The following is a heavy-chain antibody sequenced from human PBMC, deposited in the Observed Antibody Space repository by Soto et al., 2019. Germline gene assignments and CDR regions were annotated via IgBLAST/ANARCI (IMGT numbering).Heavy chain of an antibody. CDR2: ISAYNGNT. D-gene: IGHD6-19*01. J-gene: IGHJ6*02. CDR3: ARGDSSGWYHYYYYGMDV. CDR1: GYSLTSYG. V-gene: IGHV1-18*01. Sequence: GASVKVSCEASGYSLTSYGISWVRQAPGQGLEWMGWISAYNGNTNYAQKLQGRVTMTTDTSTSTAYMELRSLRSDDTAVYYCARGDSSGWYHYYYYGMDVWGQGTTVTVSS.